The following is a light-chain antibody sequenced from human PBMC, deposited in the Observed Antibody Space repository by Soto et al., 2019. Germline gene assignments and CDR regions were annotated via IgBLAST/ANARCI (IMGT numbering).Light chain of an antibody. J-gene: IGKJ5*01. Sequence: EIVLTQSPATLSLSPGERATLSCRASQSVSTYLAWYQQRPGQAPRLLIYDASNRATGIPARLSGSGSVTDFTLTISGLEPEDFAVYYCQQRSDWPIAFGQGTRLEIK. CDR1: QSVSTY. CDR3: QQRSDWPIA. CDR2: DAS. V-gene: IGKV3-11*01.